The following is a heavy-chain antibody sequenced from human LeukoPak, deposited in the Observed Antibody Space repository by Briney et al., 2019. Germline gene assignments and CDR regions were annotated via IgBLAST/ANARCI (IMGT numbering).Heavy chain of an antibody. J-gene: IGHJ4*02. Sequence: GGSLRLSCAASGFTFSSYWMHWVRQAPGKGPVWVSRINSDGSSTSYADSVKGRFTISRDNAKNTLYLQMNSLRAEDTAVYYCASTYYDSSGYDLWGQGTLVTVSS. V-gene: IGHV3-74*01. CDR2: INSDGSST. CDR3: ASTYYDSSGYDL. CDR1: GFTFSSYW. D-gene: IGHD3-22*01.